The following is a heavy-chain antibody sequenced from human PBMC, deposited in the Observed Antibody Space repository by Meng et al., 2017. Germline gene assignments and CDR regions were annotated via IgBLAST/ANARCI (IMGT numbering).Heavy chain of an antibody. J-gene: IGHJ4*02. CDR1: GFTFSSYA. CDR3: ARARYYYDSSGSLPAAG. Sequence: GESLKISCAASGFTFSSYAMSWVRQAPGKGLEWVSAISGSGGSTYYADSVKGRFTSSRDNAKNSLYLQMNSLRAEDTGFYYCARARYYYDSSGSLPAAGWGRGTLVTVSS. V-gene: IGHV3-23*01. D-gene: IGHD3-22*01. CDR2: ISGSGGST.